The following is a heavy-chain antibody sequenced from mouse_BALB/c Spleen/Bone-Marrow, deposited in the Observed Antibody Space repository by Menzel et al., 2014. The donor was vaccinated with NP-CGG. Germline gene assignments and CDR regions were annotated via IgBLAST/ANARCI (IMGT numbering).Heavy chain of an antibody. Sequence: LQQSGAELVRPGTSVRISCKASGYVFTNYWLGWVKQRPGHGLEWIGDIYPGRDNIPYNEKFKGKATLTADKSSSTAYMHLSSLTSEDSAVYFCARGGYFDYWGQGTTLTVSS. V-gene: IGHV1-63*01. J-gene: IGHJ2*01. CDR1: GYVFTNYW. CDR2: IYPGRDNI. CDR3: ARGGYFDY. D-gene: IGHD1-1*02.